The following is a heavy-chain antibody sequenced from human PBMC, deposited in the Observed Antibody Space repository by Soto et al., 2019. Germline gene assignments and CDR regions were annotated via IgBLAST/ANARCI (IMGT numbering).Heavy chain of an antibody. CDR1: GGTFSSYA. V-gene: IGHV1-69*13. D-gene: IGHD6-13*01. CDR2: IIPIFGTA. Sequence: ASVKVSCKASGGTFSSYAISWVRQAPGQGLEWMGGIIPIFGTANYAQKFQGRVTITADESTSTAYMELSSLRSEDTAVYYCASTPAFIAAAGTKAIDYWGQGTLVTVSS. CDR3: ASTPAFIAAAGTKAIDY. J-gene: IGHJ4*02.